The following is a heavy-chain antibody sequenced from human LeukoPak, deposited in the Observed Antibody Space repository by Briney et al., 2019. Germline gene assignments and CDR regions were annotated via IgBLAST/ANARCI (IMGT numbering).Heavy chain of an antibody. CDR1: GGSISSFF. D-gene: IGHD3-9*01. V-gene: IGHV4-59*01. J-gene: IGHJ4*02. CDR3: ARLAPGNYDILTGDPKVVFDY. Sequence: ETLSLTCTVSGGSISSFFWSWIRQPPGKGLEWIGYVHSSGSTMYNPSLKSRLIISVDMSKNQFSLKLRSVSVADTAVYYCARLAPGNYDILTGDPKVVFDYWGQGALVTVSS. CDR2: VHSSGST.